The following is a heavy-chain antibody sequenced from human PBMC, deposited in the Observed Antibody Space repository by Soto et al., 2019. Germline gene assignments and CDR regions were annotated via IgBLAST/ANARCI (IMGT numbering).Heavy chain of an antibody. CDR2: ISSSGSTI. Sequence: GSLRLSCAASGFTFSSYEMNWVRQAPGKGLEWVSYISSSGSTIYYADSVKGRFTISRDNAKNSLYLQMNSLRAEDTAVYYGARDLRGYSYGYNGSYGMDVWGQGTKVTVSS. V-gene: IGHV3-48*03. D-gene: IGHD5-18*01. CDR3: ARDLRGYSYGYNGSYGMDV. J-gene: IGHJ6*02. CDR1: GFTFSSYE.